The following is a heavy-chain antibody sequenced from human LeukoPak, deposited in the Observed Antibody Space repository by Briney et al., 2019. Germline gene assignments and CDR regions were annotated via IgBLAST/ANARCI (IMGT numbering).Heavy chain of an antibody. D-gene: IGHD5-24*01. CDR2: IYYSGST. J-gene: IGHJ4*02. V-gene: IGHV4-59*01. CDR3: ARVFESRVDY. CDR1: GGSISSYY. Sequence: SETLSLTCTVSGGSISSYYWSWIRQPPGKGLEWIGYIYYSGSTNYNPSLKSRVTISVDTSKNQFSLKLSSVTAADTAVYYCARVFESRVDYWGQGTQVTVSS.